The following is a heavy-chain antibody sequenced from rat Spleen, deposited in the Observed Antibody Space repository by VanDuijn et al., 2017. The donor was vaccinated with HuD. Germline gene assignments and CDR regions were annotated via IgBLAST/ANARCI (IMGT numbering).Heavy chain of an antibody. CDR2: ITNTGGST. CDR1: GFTFNNYW. CDR3: ARLGIAAIGNWFSY. Sequence: EVQLVESGGGLVQPGGSLKLSCVASGFTFNNYWMTWIRQAPGKGLEWVASITNTGGSTYYPDSVKGRFTFSRDNAKSTLYLQMNSLRSEDTATYYCARLGIAAIGNWFSYWGQGTLVTVSS. V-gene: IGHV5-31*01. D-gene: IGHD1-2*01. J-gene: IGHJ3*01.